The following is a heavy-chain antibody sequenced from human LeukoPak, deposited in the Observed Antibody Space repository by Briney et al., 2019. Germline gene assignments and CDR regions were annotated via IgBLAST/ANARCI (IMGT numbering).Heavy chain of an antibody. CDR1: GGSISSYY. D-gene: IGHD5-12*01. CDR2: IYTDGST. Sequence: SETLSLTCSVSGGSISSYYWSWIRQPPGKGLEWLAFIYTDGSTNYNLSLKSRVTISVDTSSNQFSLKLSSVTAADTAVYFCAKTGNGYDPLYYYYYMDVWGKGTTVTVSS. V-gene: IGHV4-4*09. CDR3: AKTGNGYDPLYYYYYMDV. J-gene: IGHJ6*03.